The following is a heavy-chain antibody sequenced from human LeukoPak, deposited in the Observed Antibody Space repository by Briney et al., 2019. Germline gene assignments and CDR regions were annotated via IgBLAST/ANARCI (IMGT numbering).Heavy chain of an antibody. D-gene: IGHD2/OR15-2a*01. V-gene: IGHV4-39*07. J-gene: IGHJ4*02. Sequence: PSETLSLTCTVSGDSISSSNYFWGWIRQPPGKGLEWIGSMFYYGSTYYNASLKSRVTISLDTSKKQFSLKLRSVTAADTAVYYCARVLWNSDGVTLDCWGQGTLVTVSS. CDR1: GDSISSSNYF. CDR2: MFYYGST. CDR3: ARVLWNSDGVTLDC.